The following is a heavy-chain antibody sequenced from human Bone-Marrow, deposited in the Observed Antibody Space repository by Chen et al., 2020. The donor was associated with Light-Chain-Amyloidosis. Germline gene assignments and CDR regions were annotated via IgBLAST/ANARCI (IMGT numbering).Heavy chain of an antibody. CDR2: ISGSGGSR. J-gene: IGHJ3*02. Sequence: EVQLVESGGGLLQRGGSLRLSCAASGFAFSSYALSWVGQAPGEGVEWVSTISGSGGSRYYGDSVKGRLTISRDNSKNALFLQMNSLRAEDTAVYYCAKDISYDDILPGYPADAFDIWGQGTMVTVSS. V-gene: IGHV3-23*04. CDR1: GFAFSSYA. D-gene: IGHD3-9*01. CDR3: AKDISYDDILPGYPADAFDI.